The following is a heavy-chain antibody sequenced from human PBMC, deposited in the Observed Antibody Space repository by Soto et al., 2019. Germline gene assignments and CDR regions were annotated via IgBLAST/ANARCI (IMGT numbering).Heavy chain of an antibody. J-gene: IGHJ4*02. Sequence: VGSLRLPCAASGFTFSSYAMSWVRQAPGKGLEWVSAISGSGGSTYYADSVKGRFTISRDNSKNTLYLQMNSLRAEDTAVYYCAKTREQWLVPGFDYWGQGTLVTVSS. CDR3: AKTREQWLVPGFDY. CDR1: GFTFSSYA. V-gene: IGHV3-23*01. CDR2: ISGSGGST. D-gene: IGHD6-19*01.